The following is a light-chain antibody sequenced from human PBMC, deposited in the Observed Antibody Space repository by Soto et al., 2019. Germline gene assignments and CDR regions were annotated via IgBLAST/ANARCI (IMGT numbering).Light chain of an antibody. CDR3: QQYENYWT. CDR2: DAS. V-gene: IGKV1-5*01. CDR1: QSISRW. J-gene: IGKJ1*01. Sequence: DIQMTQSPSTLSATAGDSVTITCRASQSISRWLAWYQQKPGKARKLLIYDASNLESGVPSRFSGSGSGTEFTLTSSNLQPDDVATYYCQQYENYWTFGQGTKVDIK.